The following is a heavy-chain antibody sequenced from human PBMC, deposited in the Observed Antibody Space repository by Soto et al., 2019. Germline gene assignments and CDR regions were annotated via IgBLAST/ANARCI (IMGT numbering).Heavy chain of an antibody. CDR2: INAGNGNT. D-gene: IGHD3-3*01. CDR1: GYTFTSYA. V-gene: IGHV1-3*01. CDR3: ATSYYDFWSGYTPPFY. Sequence: ASVKVSCKASGYTFTSYAMHWVRQAPGQRLEWMGWINAGNGNTNYAQKLQGRVTMTTDTSTSTAYMELRSLRSDDTAVYYCATSYYDFWSGYTPPFYWGQGTLVTVS. J-gene: IGHJ4*02.